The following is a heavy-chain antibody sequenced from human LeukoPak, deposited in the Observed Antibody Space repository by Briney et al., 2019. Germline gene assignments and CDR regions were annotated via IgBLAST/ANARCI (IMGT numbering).Heavy chain of an antibody. CDR2: ISAYNGNT. CDR1: GYTLTSYG. Sequence: GASVKVSCTASGYTLTSYGISWVRQAPGQGLEWMGWISAYNGNTNYAQKLQGRVTMTTDTSTSTAYMELRSLRSDDTAVYYCARDSGLRGEYQLLSPFDYWGQGTLVTVSS. J-gene: IGHJ4*02. D-gene: IGHD2-2*01. V-gene: IGHV1-18*01. CDR3: ARDSGLRGEYQLLSPFDY.